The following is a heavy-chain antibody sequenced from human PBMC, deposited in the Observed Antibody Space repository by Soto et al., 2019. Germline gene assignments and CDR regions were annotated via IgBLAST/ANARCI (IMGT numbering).Heavy chain of an antibody. J-gene: IGHJ4*02. Sequence: ASVKVSCKASGYTFTSYYMHWVRQAPGQGLEWMGIINPSGGSTSYAQKFQGRVTMTRDTSTSTVYMELSSLRSEDTAVYYCARDMETTHPAFFRGSGSYYFDYWGQGTLVTVSS. D-gene: IGHD3-10*01. V-gene: IGHV1-46*03. CDR1: GYTFTSYY. CDR2: INPSGGST. CDR3: ARDMETTHPAFFRGSGSYYFDY.